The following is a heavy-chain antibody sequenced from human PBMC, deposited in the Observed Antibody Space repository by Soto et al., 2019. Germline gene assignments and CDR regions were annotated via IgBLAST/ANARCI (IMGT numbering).Heavy chain of an antibody. D-gene: IGHD6-13*01. Sequence: QVQLVQSGAEVKKPGSSVKVSCKASVGTFSSYTISWVRQAPGQGLEWMGRIIPILGIANYAQKFQGRVTITADKSTSTAYMELSSLRSEDTAVYYCARVAGRGWFDPWGQGTLVTVSS. CDR1: VGTFSSYT. CDR2: IIPILGIA. V-gene: IGHV1-69*02. CDR3: ARVAGRGWFDP. J-gene: IGHJ5*02.